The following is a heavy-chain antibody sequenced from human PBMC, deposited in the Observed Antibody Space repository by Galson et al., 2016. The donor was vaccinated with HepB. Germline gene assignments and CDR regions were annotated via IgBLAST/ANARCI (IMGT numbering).Heavy chain of an antibody. V-gene: IGHV4-31*03. CDR1: GGSIYSGGFC. J-gene: IGHJ5*02. CDR3: ARTPLVYYGSGNYPGLSCFDP. D-gene: IGHD3-10*01. CDR2: IYYTVST. Sequence: TLSLTCTVSGGSIYSGGFCWSWIRQYPGKGLEWIGSIYYTVSTYYNPSLKSRFIISVDTSKDHFSLNLTSVAAADTAGYDCARTPLVYYGSGNYPGLSCFDPWGQGTLVTVSS.